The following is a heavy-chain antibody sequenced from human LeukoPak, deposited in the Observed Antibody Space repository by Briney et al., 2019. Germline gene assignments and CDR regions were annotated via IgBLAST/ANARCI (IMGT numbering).Heavy chain of an antibody. CDR2: IYTGGST. CDR1: GGSISSYY. J-gene: IGHJ4*02. V-gene: IGHV4-4*09. D-gene: IGHD2-2*01. Sequence: SETLSLTCTVSGGSISSYYWSWIRQPLGNGLEWIGYIYTGGSTNYNPSLKSRVTISVDTSKNQFSLKLSSVTAADTAVYYCARLSGCSSSSCSLAIDYWGQGTLVTVSS. CDR3: ARLSGCSSSSCSLAIDY.